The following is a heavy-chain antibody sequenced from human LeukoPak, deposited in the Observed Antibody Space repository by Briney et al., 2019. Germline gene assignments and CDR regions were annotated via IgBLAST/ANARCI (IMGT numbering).Heavy chain of an antibody. J-gene: IGHJ4*02. CDR2: ISGSGGST. CDR3: AKDGLVWLGELN. V-gene: IGHV3-23*01. Sequence: GGSLSLPCAASRFTFNTDAMSWGRQAPGKGLEWVSAISGSGGSTYYADSVKGRFTISRDNSKNTLYLQMNSLRAEDTAVYYCAKDGLVWLGELNWGQGTLVTVSS. D-gene: IGHD3-10*01. CDR1: RFTFNTDA.